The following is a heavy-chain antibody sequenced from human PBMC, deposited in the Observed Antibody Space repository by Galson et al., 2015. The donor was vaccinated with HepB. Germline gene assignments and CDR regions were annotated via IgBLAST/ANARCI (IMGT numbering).Heavy chain of an antibody. CDR3: ARHLEAGWELTAAVGY. D-gene: IGHD1-26*01. Sequence: QSGAEVKKPGESLKISCKGSGYSFTSYWIGWVRQMPGKGLEWMGIIYPGDSDTRYSPSFQGQVTISADKSISTAYLQWSSLKASDTAMYYCARHLEAGWELTAAVGYWGQGTLVTVSS. CDR2: IYPGDSDT. V-gene: IGHV5-51*01. J-gene: IGHJ4*02. CDR1: GYSFTSYW.